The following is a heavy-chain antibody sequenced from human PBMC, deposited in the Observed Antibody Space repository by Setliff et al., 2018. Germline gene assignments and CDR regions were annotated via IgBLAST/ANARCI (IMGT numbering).Heavy chain of an antibody. Sequence: SETLSLTCRVSGYSIGSDYFWAWVRQPPGKGLEWVATIKHGGTTYYNPSLRSRVIISVDASKNAFSLRLNSVTAADTAVFYCARHAITSGVRPDYFDNWGPGTLVTVSS. CDR2: IKHGGTT. D-gene: IGHD3-10*02. CDR3: ARHAITSGVRPDYFDN. V-gene: IGHV4-38-2*01. J-gene: IGHJ4*02. CDR1: GYSIGSDYF.